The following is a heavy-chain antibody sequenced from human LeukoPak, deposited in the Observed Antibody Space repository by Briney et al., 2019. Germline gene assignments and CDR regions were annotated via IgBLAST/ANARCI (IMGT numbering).Heavy chain of an antibody. CDR1: GGSISSYY. CDR3: ARGLVATKRFDY. Sequence: SETLSLTCTVSGGSISSYYWSWIRQPAGKGLEWIGRIYTRGSTNYNPSLKSRVTMSIDTSKNQFSLKLSSVTAADTAVYYCARGLVATKRFDYWGQGTLVTVSS. D-gene: IGHD5-12*01. V-gene: IGHV4-4*07. J-gene: IGHJ4*02. CDR2: IYTRGST.